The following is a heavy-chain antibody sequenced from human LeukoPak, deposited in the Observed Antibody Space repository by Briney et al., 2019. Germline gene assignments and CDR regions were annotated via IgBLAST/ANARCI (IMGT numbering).Heavy chain of an antibody. CDR3: AKAFGTNGYFQLPIDF. V-gene: IGHV3-23*01. Sequence: GGSLRLSCAASGFTFSNNAMSWVRQAPGKGLECVSAITGTIATGDPPYYADSVKGRFTISRDNSRNTLYLQLNDLRAEDTAIYYCAKAFGTNGYFQLPIDFWGQGTLVTASS. CDR1: GFTFSNNA. CDR2: ITGTIATGDPP. J-gene: IGHJ4*02. D-gene: IGHD2-8*01.